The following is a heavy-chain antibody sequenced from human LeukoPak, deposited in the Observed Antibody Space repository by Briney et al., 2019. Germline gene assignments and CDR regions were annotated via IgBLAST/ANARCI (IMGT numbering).Heavy chain of an antibody. V-gene: IGHV5-10-1*01. D-gene: IGHD6-19*01. J-gene: IGHJ4*02. CDR3: ARRLRSGWYSLLYYFDY. Sequence: GESLKISCKGSGYSFTSYWISWVRQMPGKGLEWMGRIDPSDSYTNYSPSFQGHVTISADKSISTAYLQWSSLKASDTAMYYCARRLRSGWYSLLYYFDYWGQGTLVTVSS. CDR2: IDPSDSYT. CDR1: GYSFTSYW.